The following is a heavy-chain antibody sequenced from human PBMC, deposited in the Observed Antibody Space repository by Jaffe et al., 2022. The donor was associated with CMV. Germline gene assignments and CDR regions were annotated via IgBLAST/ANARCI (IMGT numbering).Heavy chain of an antibody. V-gene: IGHV3-9*01. D-gene: IGHD2-2*01. CDR3: AKSMRDYYYYGMDV. CDR1: GFTFDDYA. Sequence: EVQLVESGGGLVQPGRSLRLSCAASGFTFDDYAMHWVRQAPGKGLEWVSGISWNSGSIGYADSVKGRFTISRDNAKNSLYLQMNSLRAEDTALYYCAKSMRDYYYYGMDVWGQGTTVTVSS. CDR2: ISWNSGSI. J-gene: IGHJ6*02.